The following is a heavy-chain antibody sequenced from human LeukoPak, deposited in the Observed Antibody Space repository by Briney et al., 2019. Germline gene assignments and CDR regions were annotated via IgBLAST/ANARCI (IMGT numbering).Heavy chain of an antibody. D-gene: IGHD5-24*01. J-gene: IGHJ6*02. Sequence: PSETLSLTCTVSGGSISIYYWSWIRQPPGKGLEWIWDIYYSGSTNYNTSIKSRVTISVDTSKNQFSLKLSSVTAADTAVYYCARRGDGYSPYYYSGMDVWGQGTTVTVSS. V-gene: IGHV4-59*08. CDR2: IYYSGST. CDR3: ARRGDGYSPYYYSGMDV. CDR1: GGSISIYY.